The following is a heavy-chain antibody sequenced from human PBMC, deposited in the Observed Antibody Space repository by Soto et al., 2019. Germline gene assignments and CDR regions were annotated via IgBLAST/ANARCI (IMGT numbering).Heavy chain of an antibody. CDR3: ARDGGPLYYGMDF. CDR2: ILYSGTT. V-gene: IGHV4-30-4*01. J-gene: IGHJ6*02. Sequence: QVQLQESGPDLVKPSQTLSLTCTVSGDSIKRDDYYWSWIRQPPGKVLEWIGYILYSGTTYYNPSLKSRLIISLHTSKNQFSLNLTSVTAADPAVYYCARDGGPLYYGMDFWGQGTTVTVSS. D-gene: IGHD3-10*01. CDR1: GDSIKRDDYY.